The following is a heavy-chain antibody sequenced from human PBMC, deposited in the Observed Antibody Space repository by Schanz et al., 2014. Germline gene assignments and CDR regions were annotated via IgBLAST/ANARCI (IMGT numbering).Heavy chain of an antibody. CDR1: GFTFSRYW. D-gene: IGHD7-27*01. V-gene: IGHV3-7*03. J-gene: IGHJ3*02. CDR2: IKQDGSAK. CDR3: ARENLNWEAFDI. Sequence: VHLVESGGGLVKPGGSLRLSCAASGFTFSRYWMTWVRQAPGKGLEWVANIKQDGSAKNYVDSVKGRFTISRDNAKNSLYLEMTSLRGEDTAVYYCARENLNWEAFDIWGQGTVVTVSS.